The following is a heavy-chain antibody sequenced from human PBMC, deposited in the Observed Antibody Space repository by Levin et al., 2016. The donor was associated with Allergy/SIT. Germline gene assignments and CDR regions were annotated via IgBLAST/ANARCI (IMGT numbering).Heavy chain of an antibody. CDR2: IYSSGNT. D-gene: IGHD3-9*01. Sequence: SETLSLTCTVSRGAISSSSYFWGWIRQPPGKGLEWIATIYSSGNTYYNPSLKSRVTISVDTSKDHFSLKLTSVTAADTAMYYCANCEISTGYSLDVWGRGTMVTVSS. CDR3: ANCEISTGYSLDV. CDR1: RGAISSSSYF. V-gene: IGHV4-39*02. J-gene: IGHJ3*01.